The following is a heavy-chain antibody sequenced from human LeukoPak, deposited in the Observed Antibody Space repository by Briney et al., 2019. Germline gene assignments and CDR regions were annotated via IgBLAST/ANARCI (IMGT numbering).Heavy chain of an antibody. D-gene: IGHD3-22*01. CDR2: ISAYNGNT. CDR1: GYTFTSYD. J-gene: IGHJ4*02. CDR3: ARDRYDSSGYRPFDY. Sequence: ASVKVSCKASGYTFTSYDINWVRQAPGQGLEWMGWISAYNGNTNYAQKLQGRVTMTTDTSTSTAYMELRSLRSDDTAVYYCARDRYDSSGYRPFDYWGQGTLVTVSS. V-gene: IGHV1-18*01.